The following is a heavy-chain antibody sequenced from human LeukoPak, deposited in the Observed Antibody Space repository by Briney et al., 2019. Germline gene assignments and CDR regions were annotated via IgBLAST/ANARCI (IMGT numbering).Heavy chain of an antibody. CDR1: GYSISSGYY. D-gene: IGHD6-19*01. J-gene: IGHJ4*02. Sequence: SETLSLTCTVSGYSISSGYYWGWIRPPPGKGLEWIGSIYHSGSTYYNPSLKSRVTISVDTSKNQFSLKLSSVTAADTAVYYCARAAVAGPFDYWGQGTLVTVSS. CDR3: ARAAVAGPFDY. CDR2: IYHSGST. V-gene: IGHV4-38-2*02.